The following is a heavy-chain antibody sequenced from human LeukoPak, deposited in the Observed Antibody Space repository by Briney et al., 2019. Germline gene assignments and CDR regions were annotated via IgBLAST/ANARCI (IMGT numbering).Heavy chain of an antibody. D-gene: IGHD6-19*01. CDR1: GGSISSYY. Sequence: SETLSLTCTVSGGSISSYYWSWIRQPPGKGLEWIGYIYYTGRTNYNPSLKSRVTMSLDTSKNQFSLKLSSVTAADTAVYYCARLKGYSSGWYPSYYFDYWGQGTLITVSS. CDR3: ARLKGYSSGWYPSYYFDY. CDR2: IYYTGRT. J-gene: IGHJ4*02. V-gene: IGHV4-59*08.